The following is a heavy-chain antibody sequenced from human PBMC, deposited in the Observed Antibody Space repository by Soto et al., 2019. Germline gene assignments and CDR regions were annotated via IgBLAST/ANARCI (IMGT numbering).Heavy chain of an antibody. CDR1: GFTFSSYG. CDR2: ISYDGSNK. D-gene: IGHD4-17*01. CDR3: VILSDYGDPG. J-gene: IGHJ4*02. V-gene: IGHV3-30*03. Sequence: QVQLVESGGGVVQPGRFLRLSCAASGFTFSSYGMHWVRQAPGKGLEWVAVISYDGSNKYYADSVKGRFTISRDNSKNTLYVQMNILRAEDTAVYYCVILSDYGDPGWGQGTLVTVSS.